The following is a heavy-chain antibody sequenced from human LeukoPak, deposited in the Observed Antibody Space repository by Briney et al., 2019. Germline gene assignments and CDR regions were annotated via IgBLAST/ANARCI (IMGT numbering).Heavy chain of an antibody. CDR3: ARGVRAFGGLFDY. Sequence: PSETLSLTCTVSGYSISSGYYWGWIRQPPGKGLEWIGSIYHSGSTYYNPSLKSRVTISVDTSKNQFSLKLSSVTAADTAVYYCARGVRAFGGLFDYWGQGTLVTVSS. J-gene: IGHJ4*02. CDR1: GYSISSGYY. CDR2: IYHSGST. D-gene: IGHD3-16*01. V-gene: IGHV4-38-2*02.